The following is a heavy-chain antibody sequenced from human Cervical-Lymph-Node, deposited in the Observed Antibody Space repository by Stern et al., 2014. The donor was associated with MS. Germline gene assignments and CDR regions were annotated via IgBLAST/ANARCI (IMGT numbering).Heavy chain of an antibody. CDR3: ARDFNVFDI. CDR1: GGSVSSYNYY. V-gene: IGHV4-61*01. J-gene: IGHJ3*02. Sequence: QVQLQESGPGLVKPSETLSLTCTVSGGSVSSYNYYWSWIRQPPGKGLEWIGYVYYTGSTDYNPFLKSRVVISVDTSKNQFSLKVNSVTAADTAVYYCARDFNVFDIWGQGTMVTVSS. CDR2: VYYTGST.